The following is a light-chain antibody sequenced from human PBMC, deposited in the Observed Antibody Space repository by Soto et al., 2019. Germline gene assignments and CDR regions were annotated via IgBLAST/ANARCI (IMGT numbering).Light chain of an antibody. CDR1: SSDVGDYKY. CDR3: SSYTNKSTWV. CDR2: EVT. Sequence: QSVLTQPASVSASPGQSITISCTGTSSDVGDYKYVSWYQQHPGKAPQLMIYEVTSRPSGVSNRFSGSTSGNTASLTISGLQDEDEAAYYCSSYTNKSTWVFGGGTQLTVL. J-gene: IGLJ3*02. V-gene: IGLV2-14*01.